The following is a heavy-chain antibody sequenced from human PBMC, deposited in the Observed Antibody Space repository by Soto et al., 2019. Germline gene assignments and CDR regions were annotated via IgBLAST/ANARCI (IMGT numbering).Heavy chain of an antibody. Sequence: QVQLVESGGGVVQPGRSLRLSCAASGFTFSSYGMHWVRQAPGKGLEWVAVIWYDGSNKYYADSVKGRFTIFRDNSKNTLYLQMNSLRAEDTAVYYCARDEGLGVNYYYYGVDVWGQGTMVTVSS. CDR1: GFTFSSYG. CDR2: IWYDGSNK. CDR3: ARDEGLGVNYYYYGVDV. J-gene: IGHJ6*02. V-gene: IGHV3-33*01. D-gene: IGHD3-10*01.